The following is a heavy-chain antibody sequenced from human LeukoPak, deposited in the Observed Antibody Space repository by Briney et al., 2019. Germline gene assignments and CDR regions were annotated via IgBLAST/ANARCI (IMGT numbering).Heavy chain of an antibody. CDR2: IYYSGGNT. CDR1: GFMFSNFA. CDR3: ARGSSYFDY. V-gene: IGHV3-23*01. Sequence: GGSLRLSCAASGFMFSNFAMSWVRQAPGKGLEWVSTIYYSGGNTYSADSVKGRFTISRDNAKNTLYLQMNSLRAEDTAVYYCARGSSYFDYWGQGTLVTVSS. J-gene: IGHJ4*02.